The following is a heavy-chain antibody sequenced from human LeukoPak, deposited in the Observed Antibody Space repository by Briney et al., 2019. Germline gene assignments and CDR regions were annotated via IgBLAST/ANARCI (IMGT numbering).Heavy chain of an antibody. D-gene: IGHD3-22*01. CDR3: ARDPHHYYDSSGYYSYYYYYGMDV. V-gene: IGHV3-30-3*01. Sequence: QSGGSLSLSCAASGFTFSSYAMHWVRQAPGKGLEWVAVISYDGSNKYYADSVKGRFTISRDNSKNTLYLQMNSLRAEDTAVYYCARDPHHYYDSSGYYSYYYYYGMDVWGQGTTVTVSS. J-gene: IGHJ6*02. CDR1: GFTFSSYA. CDR2: ISYDGSNK.